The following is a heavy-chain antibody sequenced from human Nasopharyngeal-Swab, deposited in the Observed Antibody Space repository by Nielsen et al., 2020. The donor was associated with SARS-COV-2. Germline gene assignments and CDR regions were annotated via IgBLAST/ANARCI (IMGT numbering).Heavy chain of an antibody. CDR3: ARSSIAAREYYYGMDV. CDR2: ISSSGSTI. D-gene: IGHD6-6*01. Sequence: LKISCAASGFTFSDYYMSWIRQAPGKGLEWVSYISSSGSTIYYADSVKGRFTISRDNAKNSLYLQMNSLRAEDTAVYYCARSSIAAREYYYGMDVWGQGTTVTVSS. J-gene: IGHJ6*02. V-gene: IGHV3-11*01. CDR1: GFTFSDYY.